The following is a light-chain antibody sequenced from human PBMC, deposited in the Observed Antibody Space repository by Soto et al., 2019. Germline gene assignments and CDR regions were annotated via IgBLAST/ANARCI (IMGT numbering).Light chain of an antibody. CDR3: QQYKAHHPT. CDR1: EDISNF. CDR2: EAS. V-gene: IGKV1-16*01. J-gene: IGKJ4*01. Sequence: DIQMTQSPSSLSASVGDRVTITCRASEDISNFLAWFQQRPWEAPQSLMFEASYLECGVSSRFRGSGYGTYFTLTISNLQPEDVATYYCQQYKAHHPTFGWGSKVQI.